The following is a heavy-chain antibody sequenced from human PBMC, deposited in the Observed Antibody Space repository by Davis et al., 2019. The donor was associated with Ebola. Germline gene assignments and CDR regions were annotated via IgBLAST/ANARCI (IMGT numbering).Heavy chain of an antibody. V-gene: IGHV4-59*08. J-gene: IGHJ6*02. CDR3: ARRGQVSSHYYYYGLDV. Sequence: MPGGSLRLSCTVSGGSISSYYWSWIRQPPGKGLEWIGYVYYIGITNYNPSLKSRVTISVDTSKNQFSLRLNSVTAADTAVYYCARRGQVSSHYYYYGLDVWGQGTTVTVSS. CDR2: VYYIGIT. D-gene: IGHD2-8*01. CDR1: GGSISSYY.